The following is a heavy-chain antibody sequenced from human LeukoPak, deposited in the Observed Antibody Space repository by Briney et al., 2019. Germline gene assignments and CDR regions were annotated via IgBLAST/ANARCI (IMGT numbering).Heavy chain of an antibody. V-gene: IGHV4-4*02. CDR1: GVSITSSVW. D-gene: IGHD1-7*01. J-gene: IGHJ5*02. CDR2: IYRSGIT. Sequence: SETLSLTCAVSGVSITSSVWWSWVRPPPGKGLEWIGEIYRSGITTYNPSLKSRVTISLDASKNQFSLNLSSVTAADTAVYYCARDGGISQTTRGFDAWGQGTWSPSPQ. CDR3: ARDGGISQTTRGFDA.